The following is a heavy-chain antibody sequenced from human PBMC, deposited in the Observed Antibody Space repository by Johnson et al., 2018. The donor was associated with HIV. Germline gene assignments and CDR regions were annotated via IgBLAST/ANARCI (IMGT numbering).Heavy chain of an antibody. CDR3: ARDTPFGYCSSNSCYAGGAFDI. Sequence: QVQLVESGGGLVQPGRSLRLPCTASGFPFGDYAISWVRQAPGKGLEWVAVISYDGSNKYYADSVKGRFTISRDNSKNTLYLQMNSLRAEDTAVYYCARDTPFGYCSSNSCYAGGAFDIWGQGTMVTVAS. CDR1: GFPFGDYA. CDR2: ISYDGSNK. D-gene: IGHD2-2*01. V-gene: IGHV3-30*04. J-gene: IGHJ3*02.